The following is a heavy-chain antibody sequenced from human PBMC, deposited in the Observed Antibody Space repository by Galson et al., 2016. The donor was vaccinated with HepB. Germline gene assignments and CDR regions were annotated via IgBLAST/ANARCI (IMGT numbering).Heavy chain of an antibody. D-gene: IGHD3-3*01. J-gene: IGHJ6*02. CDR1: GFTFSSYA. V-gene: IGHV3-30-3*01. CDR3: ARQFSGSKYYDFGGGYQSRNYYYGMDV. Sequence: SLRLSCAASGFTFSSYAMHWVRQAPGKGLEWVAVISYDGSNKYYADSVKGRFTISRDNSKNTLYLQMNSLRAEDTAVYYCARQFSGSKYYDFGGGYQSRNYYYGMDVWGQGTTVTVS. CDR2: ISYDGSNK.